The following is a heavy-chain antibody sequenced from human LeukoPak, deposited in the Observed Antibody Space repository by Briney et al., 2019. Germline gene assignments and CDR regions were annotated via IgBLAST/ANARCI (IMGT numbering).Heavy chain of an antibody. Sequence: GGSLRRSCAASGFTFSSYAMSWVRQAPGKGLEWVSAISGSDDSTYYGDSVKGRFTISRDNSKNTLYLQMNSLRAEDTAVYYCAKTRPLDSSSWSHGDYWGQGTLVTVSS. CDR1: GFTFSSYA. J-gene: IGHJ4*02. D-gene: IGHD6-13*01. CDR2: ISGSDDST. CDR3: AKTRPLDSSSWSHGDY. V-gene: IGHV3-23*01.